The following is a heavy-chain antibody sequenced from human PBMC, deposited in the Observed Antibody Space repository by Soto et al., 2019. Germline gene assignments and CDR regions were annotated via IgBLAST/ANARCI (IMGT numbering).Heavy chain of an antibody. CDR1: G. Sequence: GVRGVLQAPGKGLEWVALISYDGTNTYYAGSVRGRFTISRDNSKNTLYLQMDSLRGEVTEVYCRRGCSIVSPILRNRSSDP. CDR3: RGCSIVSPILRNRSSDP. D-gene: IGHD2-21*01. V-gene: IGHV3-30*03. J-gene: IGHJ5*02. CDR2: ISYDGTNT.